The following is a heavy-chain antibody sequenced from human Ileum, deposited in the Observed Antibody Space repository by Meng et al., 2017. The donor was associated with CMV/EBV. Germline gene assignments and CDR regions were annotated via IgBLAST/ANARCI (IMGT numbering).Heavy chain of an antibody. J-gene: IGHJ5*02. CDR1: GDFVSSYTYH. D-gene: IGHD2-8*01. Sequence: CSVSGDFVSSYTYHWSFIRQPPGKGLEWIGHTYSGRSNTYNPSLKSRVTISLDSSKNQFSLKLDSVTAADTAVYYCVTFIVGNGGRGSWGQGTLVTVSS. CDR3: VTFIVGNGGRGS. V-gene: IGHV4-61*01. CDR2: TYSGRSN.